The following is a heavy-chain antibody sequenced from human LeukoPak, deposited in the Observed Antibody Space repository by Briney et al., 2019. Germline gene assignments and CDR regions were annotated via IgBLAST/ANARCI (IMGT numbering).Heavy chain of an antibody. CDR2: TNHSGRT. CDR1: GGSFSGYY. D-gene: IGHD1-26*01. CDR3: ARGGDSGSYLDY. Sequence: SETLSLTCAVYGGSFSGYYWSWIRQPPGKGLEWIGETNHSGRTNYNPSLKSRVTISVDTSKNQFSLKLSSVTAADTAVYYCARGGDSGSYLDYWGQGTLVTVSS. J-gene: IGHJ4*02. V-gene: IGHV4-34*01.